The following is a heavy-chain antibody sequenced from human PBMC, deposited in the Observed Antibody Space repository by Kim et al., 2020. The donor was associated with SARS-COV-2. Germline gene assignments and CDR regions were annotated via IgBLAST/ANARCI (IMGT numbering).Heavy chain of an antibody. J-gene: IGHJ6*03. Sequence: SVKGRFNISRDDSKSIAYLQMNSLKTEDTAVYYCTRIVKGFNYYYYYYMDVWGKGTTVTVSS. D-gene: IGHD3-16*02. V-gene: IGHV3-49*02. CDR3: TRIVKGFNYYYYYYMDV.